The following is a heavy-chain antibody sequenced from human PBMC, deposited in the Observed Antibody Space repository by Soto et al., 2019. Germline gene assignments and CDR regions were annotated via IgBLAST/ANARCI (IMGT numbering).Heavy chain of an antibody. CDR1: GFTFDDYA. J-gene: IGHJ4*02. CDR2: ISWKSVSI. Sequence: EVHLVESGGGLVQRGRSLRLSCAASGFTFDDYAMHWVRQAPGKGLEWVSGISWKSVSIGYADSVKGRFTISRDNAKNSLYLQMNSLRAEDTALYYCAKGPYSSSWYSFDYWGQGPLVTVSS. CDR3: AKGPYSSSWYSFDY. D-gene: IGHD6-13*01. V-gene: IGHV3-9*01.